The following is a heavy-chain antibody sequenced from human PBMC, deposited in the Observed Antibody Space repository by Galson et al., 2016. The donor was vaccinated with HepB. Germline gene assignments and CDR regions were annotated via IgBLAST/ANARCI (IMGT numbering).Heavy chain of an antibody. CDR1: GFTFSSYG. CDR3: SKEGDFWPNYMDV. D-gene: IGHD3-3*01. J-gene: IGHJ6*03. V-gene: IGHV3-30*18. CDR2: IAYDGSNK. Sequence: SLTLSCAASGFTFSSYGMHWVRQAPGKRLEWVAVIAYDGSNKYYVDSVKGRFTISRDNSKNTLHLQMNSLRAEDTAVYYCSKEGDFWPNYMDVWGKGTTVTVSS.